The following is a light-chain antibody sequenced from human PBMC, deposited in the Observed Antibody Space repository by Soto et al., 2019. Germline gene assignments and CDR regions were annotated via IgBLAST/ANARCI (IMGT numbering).Light chain of an antibody. J-gene: IGLJ2*01. CDR1: SSDVGSYSL. Sequence: QSGLTQPASVYGSTGRSITIYCNGTSSDVGSYSLVSWYQQHPGKAPKLMIYEGSKRPSGVSNRFSGSKSGNTASLTISGLQAEDEADYYCCSYAGSSTLVFGGGTKVTVL. V-gene: IGLV2-23*01. CDR2: EGS. CDR3: CSYAGSSTLV.